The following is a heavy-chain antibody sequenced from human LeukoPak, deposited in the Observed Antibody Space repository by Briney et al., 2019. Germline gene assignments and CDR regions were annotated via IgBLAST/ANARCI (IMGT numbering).Heavy chain of an antibody. CDR3: ARRVGFYGSGSLNYFDR. Sequence: SENLSFTCTVSGASISSSSYYWRWLRQPAGTRLEWIAHIYTSGSTNYNPSLKSRVTISVDTSKNQFSLKLSSVTAADTGVYFCARRVGFYGSGSLNYFDRWGQGILVSVS. D-gene: IGHD3-10*01. J-gene: IGHJ4*01. V-gene: IGHV4-61*09. CDR1: GASISSSSYY. CDR2: IYTSGST.